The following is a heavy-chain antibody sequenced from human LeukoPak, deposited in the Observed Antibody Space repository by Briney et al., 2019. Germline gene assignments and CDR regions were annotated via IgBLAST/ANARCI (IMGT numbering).Heavy chain of an antibody. CDR2: ISSSNNAI. CDR1: GFTFSSYS. D-gene: IGHD6-19*01. Sequence: PGGSLRLSCAASGFTFSSYSMNWVRQAPGKGLEWVSYISSSNNAIYYADSVKGRLTISRDNSKNTLYLQMNSLRAEDTAVYYCARDTGSGWYDYWGQGTLVTVSS. J-gene: IGHJ4*02. V-gene: IGHV3-48*01. CDR3: ARDTGSGWYDY.